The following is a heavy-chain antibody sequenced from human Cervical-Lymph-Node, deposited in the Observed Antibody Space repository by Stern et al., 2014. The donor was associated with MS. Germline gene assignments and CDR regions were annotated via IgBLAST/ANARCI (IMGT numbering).Heavy chain of an antibody. V-gene: IGHV1-69*01. CDR2: VIPIFGTA. D-gene: IGHD4-17*01. Sequence: VQLVESGAEVKKPGSSVKVSCKASGYTFNTYAISWVRQAPGQGLEWIGGVIPIFGTANYAQNFQGRVTITADESTRTAYMELSSLRSEDTAVYYCARVHDTYGFGMDVWGQGTTVTVSS. CDR3: ARVHDTYGFGMDV. J-gene: IGHJ6*02. CDR1: GYTFNTYA.